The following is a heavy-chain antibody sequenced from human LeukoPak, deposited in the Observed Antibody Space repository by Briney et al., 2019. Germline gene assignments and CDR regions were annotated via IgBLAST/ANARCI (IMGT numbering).Heavy chain of an antibody. D-gene: IGHD2-21*02. Sequence: SVKVSCKASGGTFSSYAISWVRQAPGQGLEWMGGIIPIFGTANYAQKFQGRVTITADESTSTAYMELSSLRSEDTAVYYCAGVSLGDWGGSWFDPWGQGTLVTVSS. V-gene: IGHV1-69*13. CDR3: AGVSLGDWGGSWFDP. CDR2: IIPIFGTA. J-gene: IGHJ5*02. CDR1: GGTFSSYA.